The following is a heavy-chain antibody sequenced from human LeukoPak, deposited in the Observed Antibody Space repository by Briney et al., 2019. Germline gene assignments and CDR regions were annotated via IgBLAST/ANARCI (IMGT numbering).Heavy chain of an antibody. J-gene: IGHJ4*02. D-gene: IGHD3-10*01. Sequence: GGSLRLSCAASGFTFSSYSMNWVRQAPGKGLEWVSSISSSSSYIYYADSVKGRFTISRDNAKNSLYLQMNSLRAEDTAVYYCARLGLWFGELFPFNYFDYWGQGTLVTVSS. CDR3: ARLGLWFGELFPFNYFDY. CDR2: ISSSSSYI. V-gene: IGHV3-21*01. CDR1: GFTFSSYS.